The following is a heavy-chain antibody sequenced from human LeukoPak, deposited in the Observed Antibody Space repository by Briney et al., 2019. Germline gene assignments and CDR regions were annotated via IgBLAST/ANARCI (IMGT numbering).Heavy chain of an antibody. D-gene: IGHD6-13*01. J-gene: IGHJ4*02. CDR2: INPNSGGT. V-gene: IGHV1-2*04. Sequence: ASVKVSCKASGYTFTGYYMHWVRQAPGQGLEWMGWINPNSGGTNYAQKFQGWVTMTRATSISTAYMELSRLRSDDTAVYYCARGGLIAAAGIPVPWAYWGQGTLVTVSS. CDR3: ARGGLIAAAGIPVPWAY. CDR1: GYTFTGYY.